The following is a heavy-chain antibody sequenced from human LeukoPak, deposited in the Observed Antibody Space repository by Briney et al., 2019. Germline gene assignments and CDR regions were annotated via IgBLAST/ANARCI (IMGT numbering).Heavy chain of an antibody. J-gene: IGHJ6*03. Sequence: EASVKVSCKASGGTFSSYTINWVRQAPGQGLEWMGGIIPIFGTSNYATKLQGRLTMTADKSTSTAYMELSSLRSEDTAIYYCATDYYGSGSSLYYMDVWGKGTTVTVSS. D-gene: IGHD3-10*01. CDR3: ATDYYGSGSSLYYMDV. CDR2: IIPIFGTS. V-gene: IGHV1-69*06. CDR1: GGTFSSYT.